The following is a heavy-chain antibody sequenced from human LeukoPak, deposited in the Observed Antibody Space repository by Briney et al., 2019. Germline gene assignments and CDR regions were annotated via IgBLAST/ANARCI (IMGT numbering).Heavy chain of an antibody. V-gene: IGHV1-24*01. CDR2: FDPEDGET. CDR3: AKGYTSGWPYYFDY. J-gene: IGHJ4*02. D-gene: IGHD6-19*01. Sequence: ASVKVSCKVSGYTLTELSMHWVRQAPGKGLEWMGGFDPEDGETIYAQKFQGRVTMTEDTSTDTAYMELNSLRAEDTAVYHCAKGYTSGWPYYFDYWGQGTLVTVSS. CDR1: GYTLTELS.